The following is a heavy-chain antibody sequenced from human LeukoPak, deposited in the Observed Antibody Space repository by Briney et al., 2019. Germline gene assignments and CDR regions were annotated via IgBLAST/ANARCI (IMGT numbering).Heavy chain of an antibody. CDR3: ARDPRFDDLRFLEWDSSYYYYYMDV. J-gene: IGHJ6*03. CDR1: GGSISSYY. Sequence: SETLSLTCTVSGGSISSYYWSWIRQPAGKGLEWIGRIYTSGSTNYNPSLKSRVTMSVDTSKNQFSLKLSSVTAADMAVYYCARDPRFDDLRFLEWDSSYYYYYMDVWGKGTTVTVSS. CDR2: IYTSGST. V-gene: IGHV4-4*07. D-gene: IGHD3-3*01.